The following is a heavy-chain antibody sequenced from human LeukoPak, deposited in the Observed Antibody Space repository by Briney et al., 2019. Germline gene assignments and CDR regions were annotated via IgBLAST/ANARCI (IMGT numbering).Heavy chain of an antibody. J-gene: IGHJ4*02. Sequence: PGGSLRLSCAASGFTFSSYAMSWVRQAPGKGLEWVSAISGSGGSTYYADSVKGRFTISRDNSKNTLYLQMNSLRAEDTAVYYCAKDLKLYYDFWSGYSDFDYWGQGTLVTVSS. CDR3: AKDLKLYYDFWSGYSDFDY. CDR2: ISGSGGST. CDR1: GFTFSSYA. V-gene: IGHV3-23*01. D-gene: IGHD3-3*01.